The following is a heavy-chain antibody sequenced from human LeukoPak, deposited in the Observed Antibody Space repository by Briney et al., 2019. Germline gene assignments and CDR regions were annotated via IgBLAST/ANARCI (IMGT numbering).Heavy chain of an antibody. Sequence: GGSLRLSCAASGFTFRSYSMNWVRQAPGKGLEWVSSISSSSSYIYYADSVKGRFTISRDNAKNSLYLQMNRLRAEDTAVYYCAREPANFRYSYGPDYWWQGTLVTVSS. CDR3: AREPANFRYSYGPDY. V-gene: IGHV3-21*01. CDR2: ISSSSSYI. J-gene: IGHJ4*02. CDR1: GFTFRSYS. D-gene: IGHD5-18*01.